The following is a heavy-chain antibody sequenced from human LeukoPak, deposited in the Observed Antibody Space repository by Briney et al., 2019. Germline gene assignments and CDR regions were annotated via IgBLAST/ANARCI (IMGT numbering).Heavy chain of an antibody. CDR3: ARGRVAAAGTSHGY. V-gene: IGHV4-34*01. D-gene: IGHD6-13*01. Sequence: SEALSLTCAVYGESFSGYYWCGGRQTPGEGVGWSGEINHSGSTNYNPSLKSRVTLSVDTSKNQFSLKLSSVTAADTAVYYCARGRVAAAGTSHGYWGQGTLVTVSS. CDR2: INHSGST. J-gene: IGHJ4*02. CDR1: GESFSGYY.